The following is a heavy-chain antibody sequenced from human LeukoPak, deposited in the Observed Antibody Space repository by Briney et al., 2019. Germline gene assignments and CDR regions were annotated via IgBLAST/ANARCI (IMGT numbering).Heavy chain of an antibody. D-gene: IGHD5-18*01. Sequence: SETLSLTCTVSGGSISSYYWSWLRQPPGKGLEWIGYIYYSGSTSYNPSLKSRVTMSLDTSKNQFSLKLSSVTAADTAVYYCARDTPYSYLDYWGQGTLVTVSS. CDR3: ARDTPYSYLDY. CDR1: GGSISSYY. V-gene: IGHV4-59*01. CDR2: IYYSGST. J-gene: IGHJ4*02.